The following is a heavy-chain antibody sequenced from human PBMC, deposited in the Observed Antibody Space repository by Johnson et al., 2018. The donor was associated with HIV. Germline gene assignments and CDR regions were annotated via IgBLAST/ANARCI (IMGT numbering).Heavy chain of an antibody. V-gene: IGHV3-30*18. CDR1: GFAFSNFA. J-gene: IGHJ3*01. D-gene: IGHD2-8*02. CDR2: TSYDGTHN. Sequence: QLVESGGGVVQPGRSMRLSCAASGFAFSNFAMHWVRQAPGKGLEWVAVTSYDGTHNYYADSVKDRFTISRDNSKNTLYLQMNSLRAEDTAVYYCAKSGLFVLVVYAPDVFDVWGQGTMVTVSS. CDR3: AKSGLFVLVVYAPDVFDV.